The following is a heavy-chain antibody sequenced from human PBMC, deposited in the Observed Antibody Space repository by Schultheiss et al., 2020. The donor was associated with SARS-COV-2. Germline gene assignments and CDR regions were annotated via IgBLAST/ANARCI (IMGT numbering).Heavy chain of an antibody. CDR1: GGSISSGGYY. J-gene: IGHJ6*03. V-gene: IGHV4-31*03. D-gene: IGHD6-6*01. CDR3: ARVSSSDYYYYYMDV. CDR2: INHSGST. Sequence: SETLSLTCTVSGGSISSGGYYWSWIRQHPGKGLEWIGEINHSGSTNYNPSLKSRVTISVDTSKNQFSLKLSSVTAADTAVYYCARVSSSDYYYYYMDVWGKGTTVTVSS.